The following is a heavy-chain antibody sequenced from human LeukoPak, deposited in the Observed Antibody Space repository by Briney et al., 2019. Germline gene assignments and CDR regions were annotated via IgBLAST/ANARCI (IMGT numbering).Heavy chain of an antibody. D-gene: IGHD3-22*01. Sequence: GGSLRLSCAASGFTFSSYGMHWVRQAPGKGLEWVAFIRYDGSNKYYADSVKGRFTISRDNSKNTLYLQMNSLRAEDTAVYYCVVVSYYYDTSGYVDSWGQGTLVTVSS. J-gene: IGHJ4*02. CDR2: IRYDGSNK. CDR1: GFTFSSYG. V-gene: IGHV3-30*02. CDR3: VVVSYYYDTSGYVDS.